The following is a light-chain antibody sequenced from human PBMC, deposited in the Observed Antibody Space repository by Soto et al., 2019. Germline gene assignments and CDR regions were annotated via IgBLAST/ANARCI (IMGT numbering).Light chain of an antibody. CDR2: GAS. V-gene: IGKV3-15*01. CDR3: QQYNNWPPST. CDR1: QSVSSN. Sequence: EIVMTQSPATLSVSPGERATLSCRASQSVSSNLAWYQQKPGQAPRLLIYGASTRATGIPARFSGSGSGTEFTLTISSLQSEDFAVYYCQQYNNWPPSTFGQGPKLEIK. J-gene: IGKJ2*01.